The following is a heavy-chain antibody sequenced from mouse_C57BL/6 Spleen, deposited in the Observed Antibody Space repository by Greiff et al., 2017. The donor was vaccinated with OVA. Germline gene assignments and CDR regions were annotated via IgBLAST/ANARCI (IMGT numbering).Heavy chain of an antibody. V-gene: IGHV1-52*01. Sequence: VQLQQPGAELVRPGSSVKLSCKASGYTFTSYWMHWVKQRPIQGLEWIGNIDPSDSETHYNQKFKDKATLTVDKSSSTAYMQLSSLTSEDSAVYYCAIITTVVGGYAMDYWGQGTSVTVSS. CDR1: GYTFTSYW. D-gene: IGHD1-1*01. J-gene: IGHJ4*01. CDR2: IDPSDSET. CDR3: AIITTVVGGYAMDY.